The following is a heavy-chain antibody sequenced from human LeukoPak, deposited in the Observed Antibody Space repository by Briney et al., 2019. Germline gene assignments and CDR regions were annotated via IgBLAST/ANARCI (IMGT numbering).Heavy chain of an antibody. D-gene: IGHD6-13*01. CDR3: AREAYSGSFDY. CDR1: GYTFTLYY. J-gene: IGHJ4*02. CDR2: INPNSGTS. V-gene: IGHV1-2*02. Sequence: ASVKVSCKTSGYTFTLYYVHWVRQAPGQGPEWMGFINPNSGTSKYVQKFQDRVTMTRDTSISTAYMELSRLRSDDTAVYYCAREAYSGSFDYWGQGTLVTVSS.